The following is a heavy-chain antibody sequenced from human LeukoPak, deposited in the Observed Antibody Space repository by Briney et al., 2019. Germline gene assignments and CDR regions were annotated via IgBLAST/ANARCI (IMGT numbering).Heavy chain of an antibody. D-gene: IGHD6-19*01. CDR2: IYYSDST. V-gene: IGHV4-31*03. J-gene: IGHJ5*02. CDR3: ARVDEVSGWHNDH. Sequence: SETLSLTCTVSGGSISSGGYYWRWLRQHPGKGLEWIGYIYYSDSTYHNPSLKSRLTISVNTSKNQYSLKLSSVTAADTAVYYCARVDEVSGWHNDHWGQGTLVTVSS. CDR1: GGSISSGGYY.